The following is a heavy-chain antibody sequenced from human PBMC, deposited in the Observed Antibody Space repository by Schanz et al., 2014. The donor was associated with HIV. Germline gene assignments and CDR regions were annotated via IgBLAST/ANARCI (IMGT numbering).Heavy chain of an antibody. CDR1: GFTFNNYA. D-gene: IGHD4-17*01. J-gene: IGHJ4*02. V-gene: IGHV3-21*06. CDR2: IGSGGGYK. CDR3: ARDLHDYGDARTDY. Sequence: EVQLLESGGGLVQPGGSLRLSCVASGFTFNNYAMTWVRQAPGKGLEWVSSIGSGGGYKYYADSVNGRFTISRDNAKNSLHLQMSRLGAEDTAVYYCARDLHDYGDARTDYWGQGILVTVSS.